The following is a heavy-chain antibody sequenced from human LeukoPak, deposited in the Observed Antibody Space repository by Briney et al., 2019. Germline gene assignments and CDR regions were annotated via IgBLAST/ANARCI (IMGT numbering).Heavy chain of an antibody. CDR2: IYPGDSDA. CDR1: EYSFTGYW. D-gene: IGHD2-2*01. J-gene: IGHJ4*02. V-gene: IGHV5-51*01. Sequence: GESLKISCKGSEYSFTGYWIGWVRQKPGKGLEWMAIIYPGDSDAKYSPSFQGQVIISADKSINTAYLQWGSLKASDTAMYYCVRHYIYQKIDYWGQGTLVTVSS. CDR3: VRHYIYQKIDY.